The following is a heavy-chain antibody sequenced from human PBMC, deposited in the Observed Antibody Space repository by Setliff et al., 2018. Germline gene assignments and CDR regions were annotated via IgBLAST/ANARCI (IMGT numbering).Heavy chain of an antibody. CDR2: NAGNGNT. D-gene: IGHD2-2*01. J-gene: IGHJ3*02. Sequence: ASVKVSCKASGYIFTSYGFSWVRQAPGKRLEWMGFNAGNGNTKCSQNFQGRVTITRDTSASTAYVELSSLRSEDTAVYYCAREVLPLVREEAFYIWGQGTMVTVS. CDR1: GYIFTSYG. CDR3: AREVLPLVREEAFYI. V-gene: IGHV1-3*01.